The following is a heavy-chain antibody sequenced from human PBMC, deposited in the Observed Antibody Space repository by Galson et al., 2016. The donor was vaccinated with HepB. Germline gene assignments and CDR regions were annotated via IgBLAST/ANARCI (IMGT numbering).Heavy chain of an antibody. V-gene: IGHV3-7*01. CDR3: ASAPAPTESDY. J-gene: IGHJ4*02. D-gene: IGHD1-1*01. CDR1: GFTFSGYW. CDR2: IKQDGSAK. Sequence: SLRLSCAASGFTFSGYWMTWVRQAPGKGLEWVANIKQDGSAKNYVDSVKGRFTISRDNAKNLVYLQMNSLRAEDTAMYYGASAPAPTESDYWGQGTLVTVSP.